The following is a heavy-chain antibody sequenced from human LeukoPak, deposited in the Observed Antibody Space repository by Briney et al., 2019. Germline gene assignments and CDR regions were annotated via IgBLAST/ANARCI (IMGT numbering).Heavy chain of an antibody. D-gene: IGHD6-19*01. CDR1: GYTFTSYG. CDR3: GRSLSIAVAGVPIDY. CDR2: ISAYNGNT. Sequence: EASVKVPCKASGYTFTSYGISWVRQAPGQGLEWMGWISAYNGNTNYAQKLQGRVTMTTDTSTSTAYMELRSLRSDDTAVYYCGRSLSIAVAGVPIDYWGQGTLVTVSS. V-gene: IGHV1-18*01. J-gene: IGHJ4*02.